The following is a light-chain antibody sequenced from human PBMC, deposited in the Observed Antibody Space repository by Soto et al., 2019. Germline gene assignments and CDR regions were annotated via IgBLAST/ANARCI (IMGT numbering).Light chain of an antibody. Sequence: QSALTQPASVSGSPGQSITISCTRTSSNVESYNLVSWYQHPPGKAPKLIIYEGSERPSGVSNRFSGAQSGHSAALTISGLQAEDEADYYCSSYAGAVVFGGGTKVTVL. V-gene: IGLV2-23*01. CDR3: SSYAGAVV. J-gene: IGLJ2*01. CDR2: EGS. CDR1: SSNVESYNL.